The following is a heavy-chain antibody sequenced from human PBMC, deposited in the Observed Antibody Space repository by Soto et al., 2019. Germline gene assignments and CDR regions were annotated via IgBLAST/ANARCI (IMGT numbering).Heavy chain of an antibody. CDR3: ARDAGKEMATILGY. CDR2: ISYDGSNK. D-gene: IGHD5-12*01. Sequence: GGSLRLSCAASGFTFSSYAMHWVRQAPGKGLEWVAVISYDGSNKYYADSVKGRFTISRDNSKNTLYLQMNSLRAEDTAVYYCARDAGKEMATILGYWGQGTLVTVSS. CDR1: GFTFSSYA. V-gene: IGHV3-30-3*01. J-gene: IGHJ4*02.